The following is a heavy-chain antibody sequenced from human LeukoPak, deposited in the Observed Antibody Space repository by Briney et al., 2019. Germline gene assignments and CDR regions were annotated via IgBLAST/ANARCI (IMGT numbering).Heavy chain of an antibody. CDR1: GYSFTSYW. V-gene: IGHV5-51*01. J-gene: IGHJ4*02. CDR3: ARRVDTAMVFDY. D-gene: IGHD5-18*01. CDR2: IYPGDSDT. Sequence: GESLKISCKGSGYSFTSYWIGWVRQMPGKGLEWMGLIYPGDSDTRYSPSFQGQVTISADKPHNTAYLQCSSLKASDTAMYYCARRVDTAMVFDYWGQGTLVTVSS.